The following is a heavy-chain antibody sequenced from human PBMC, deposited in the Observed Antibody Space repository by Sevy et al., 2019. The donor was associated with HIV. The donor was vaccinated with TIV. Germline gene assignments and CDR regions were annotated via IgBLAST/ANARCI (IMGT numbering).Heavy chain of an antibody. J-gene: IGHJ4*02. V-gene: IGHV3-23*01. Sequence: GSLRLSCAASGFTFTSSAMSWVRQAPRKGLEWVTTISGSGGNTYYADSVKGRFTISRVNSKNTLHLQMNSLGAEDTAVYYCAKVTTATRIFGSGLDYWGQGTLVTVSS. CDR3: AKVTTATRIFGSGLDY. CDR1: GFTFTSSA. D-gene: IGHD4-4*01. CDR2: ISGSGGNT.